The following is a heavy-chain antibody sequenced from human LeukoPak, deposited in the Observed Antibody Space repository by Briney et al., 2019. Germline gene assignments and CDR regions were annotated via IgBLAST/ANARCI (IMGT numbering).Heavy chain of an antibody. Sequence: ASVKVSCKASGYTFTSYYMHWVRQAPGQALEWMGIINPSGGSTSYAQKFQGRVTMTRDTSTSTVYMELSSLRSEDTAVYYCARGYGGNSEIFFVDYWGQGTLVTVSS. D-gene: IGHD4-23*01. V-gene: IGHV1-46*01. CDR3: ARGYGGNSEIFFVDY. CDR2: INPSGGST. CDR1: GYTFTSYY. J-gene: IGHJ4*02.